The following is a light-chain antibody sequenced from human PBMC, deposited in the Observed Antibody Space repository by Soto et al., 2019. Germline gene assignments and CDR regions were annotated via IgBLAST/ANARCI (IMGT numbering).Light chain of an antibody. V-gene: IGLV1-44*01. CDR2: SNN. Sequence: QSVLTQPPSASGTPGQRVTISCSGSSSNIGSNTVNWYQQLPGTAPELLIYSNNQRPSGVPDRFSGSKSGTSASLAISGLQSEDEADYYCAAWDDILNGLYVFGTGTKLTVL. J-gene: IGLJ1*01. CDR3: AAWDDILNGLYV. CDR1: SSNIGSNT.